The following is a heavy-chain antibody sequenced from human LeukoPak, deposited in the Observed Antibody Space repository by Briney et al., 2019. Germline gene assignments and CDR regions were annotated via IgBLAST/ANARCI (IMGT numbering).Heavy chain of an antibody. CDR3: ARAPTYYYDSSGYTHFDY. CDR2: IYTSGST. Sequence: SETLSLTCTVSGGSISTYYWSWIRQPAGKGLEWIGRIYTSGSTNYNPSLKSRVTMSVDTSKNQFSLKLSSVTAADTAVYYCARAPTYYYDSSGYTHFDYWGQGTLVTVSS. D-gene: IGHD3-22*01. J-gene: IGHJ4*02. CDR1: GGSISTYY. V-gene: IGHV4-4*07.